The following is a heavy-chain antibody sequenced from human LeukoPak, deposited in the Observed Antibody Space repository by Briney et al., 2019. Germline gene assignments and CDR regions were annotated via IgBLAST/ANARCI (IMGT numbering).Heavy chain of an antibody. J-gene: IGHJ4*02. D-gene: IGHD3-10*01. Sequence: ASVKVSCKASGYTFTGYYMHWVRQAPGQGLEWMGRINPNSGGTNYAQKFQGRVTMTRDTSISTAYMELSRLRSDDTAVYYCARERYYHGSGSYLTFDYWGQGTLVTVSS. CDR2: INPNSGGT. V-gene: IGHV1-2*06. CDR1: GYTFTGYY. CDR3: ARERYYHGSGSYLTFDY.